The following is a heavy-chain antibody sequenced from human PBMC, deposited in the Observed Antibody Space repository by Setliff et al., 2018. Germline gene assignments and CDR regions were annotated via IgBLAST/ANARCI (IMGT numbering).Heavy chain of an antibody. CDR1: GGSFDSDSHY. J-gene: IGHJ4*02. CDR3: ARDHFGVAGDS. D-gene: IGHD3-3*01. V-gene: IGHV4-61*09. CDR2: IFKSGT. Sequence: PSETLSLTCTVSGGSFDSDSHYWSWMRQPPGKGLEWIGHIFKSGTNFHPSFRSRVSMSVDTSKSQFSLELTSVTAADTALYYCARDHFGVAGDSWGPGTLVPSPQ.